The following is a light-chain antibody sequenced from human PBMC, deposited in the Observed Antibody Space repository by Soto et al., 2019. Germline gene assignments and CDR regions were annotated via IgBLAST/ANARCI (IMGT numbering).Light chain of an antibody. Sequence: EIVLTQSPATLSLSPGERASLYCRASQSVSGYLAWYQQKPGQATRLIIYGASSRANGIPDRFSGSGSGTDFTLTIDRLEPEDFAVYYCQQYGASYSWTFGQGTKVDIK. CDR3: QQYGASYSWT. V-gene: IGKV3-20*01. J-gene: IGKJ1*01. CDR1: QSVSGY. CDR2: GAS.